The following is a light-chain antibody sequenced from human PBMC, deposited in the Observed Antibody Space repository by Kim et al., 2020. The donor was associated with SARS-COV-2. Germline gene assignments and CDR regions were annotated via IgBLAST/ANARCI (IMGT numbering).Light chain of an antibody. V-gene: IGLV3-1*01. Sequence: SYELTQPPSVSVSPGQIASITCSGDKLGDKYACWYQQKPGQSPVLVIYQDSKRPSGIPDRFSGSNSGNTATLTISGTQAMDEADYYCQAWDSSTVVFGGGTKLTVL. J-gene: IGLJ2*01. CDR1: KLGDKY. CDR3: QAWDSSTVV. CDR2: QDS.